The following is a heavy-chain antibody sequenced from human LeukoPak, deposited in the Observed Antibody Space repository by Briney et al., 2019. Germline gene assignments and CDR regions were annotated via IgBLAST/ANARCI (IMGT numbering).Heavy chain of an antibody. J-gene: IGHJ5*02. V-gene: IGHV3-23*01. CDR1: GFTFSSYA. CDR2: ISGGGGST. CDR3: VKDFAGGWAHYWLDP. Sequence: GGSLRLSCAGSGFTFSSYAMSWVRQAPGKGLEWVSAISGGGGSTYYADSVKGRFTISRDNSNNMLYLQMSSLRAEDTAVYYCVKDFAGGWAHYWLDPWGQGTLVTVSS. D-gene: IGHD4-23*01.